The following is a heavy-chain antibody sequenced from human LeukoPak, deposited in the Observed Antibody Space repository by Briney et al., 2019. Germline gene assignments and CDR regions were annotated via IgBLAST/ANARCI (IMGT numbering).Heavy chain of an antibody. CDR1: GFTFSSYS. V-gene: IGHV3-21*01. J-gene: IGHJ3*02. CDR2: ISSSSSYI. Sequence: GGSLRLSCAASGFTFSSYSMNWVRQAPGKGLEWVSSISSSSSYIYYADSVKGRFTISRDNAKNSLYLQMNSLRAEDTAVYYCARDSGGYYDSSTYFDIWGQGTMVTVSP. CDR3: ARDSGGYYDSSTYFDI. D-gene: IGHD3-22*01.